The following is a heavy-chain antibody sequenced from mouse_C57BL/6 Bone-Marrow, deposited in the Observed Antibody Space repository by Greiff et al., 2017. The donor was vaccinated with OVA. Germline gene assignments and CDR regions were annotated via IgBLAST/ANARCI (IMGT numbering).Heavy chain of an antibody. Sequence: EPGGGLVQPKGSLKLSCAASGFSFNTYAMNWVRQAPGKGLEWVARIRSKSNNYATYYADSVKDRFTISRDDSESMLYLQMNNLKTEDTAMYYCVSLSNYYAMDYWGQGTSVTVSS. CDR2: IRSKSNNYAT. CDR3: VSLSNYYAMDY. V-gene: IGHV10-1*01. J-gene: IGHJ4*01. CDR1: GFSFNTYA. D-gene: IGHD2-5*01.